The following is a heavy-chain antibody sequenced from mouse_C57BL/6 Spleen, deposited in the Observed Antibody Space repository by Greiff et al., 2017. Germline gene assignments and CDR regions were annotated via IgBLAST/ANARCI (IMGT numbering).Heavy chain of an antibody. J-gene: IGHJ2*01. Sequence: QVQLQQPGAELVKPGASVKLSCKASGYTFTSYWMHWVKQRPGQGLEWIGIIHPNSGSTNYNEKFKSKATLTVDKSSSTAYMQLSSLTSEDSAVYYCARVYCSSYGYWGQGTTLTVSS. D-gene: IGHD1-1*01. CDR3: ARVYCSSYGY. CDR1: GYTFTSYW. CDR2: IHPNSGST. V-gene: IGHV1-64*01.